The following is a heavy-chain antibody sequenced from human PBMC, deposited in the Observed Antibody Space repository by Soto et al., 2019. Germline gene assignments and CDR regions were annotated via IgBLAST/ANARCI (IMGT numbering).Heavy chain of an antibody. V-gene: IGHV1-69*13. CDR1: GGTFSSYA. Sequence: SVKVSCKASGGTFSSYAISWVRQAPGQGLEWMGGIIPIFGTANYAQKFQGRVTITADESTSTAYMELSSLRSEDTAVYYCATPDDYGHYGSEYWGQGTLVTVSS. CDR2: IIPIFGTA. J-gene: IGHJ4*02. D-gene: IGHD4-17*01. CDR3: ATPDDYGHYGSEY.